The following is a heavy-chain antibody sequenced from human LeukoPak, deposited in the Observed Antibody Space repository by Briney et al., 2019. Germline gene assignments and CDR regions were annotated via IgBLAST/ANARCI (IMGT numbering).Heavy chain of an antibody. CDR1: GITGSNNY. CDR2: IHSSGGT. V-gene: IGHV3-53*01. J-gene: IGHJ5*02. CDR3: IVFGDSNH. Sequence: GGSLRLSCAASGITGSNNYMSWVRQAPGKGLEWVSAIHSSGGTYYADSVKGRFTISRDTSKNTLYLQINSLRVEDTAVYYCIVFGDSNHWGQGTLVTVSS. D-gene: IGHD4-17*01.